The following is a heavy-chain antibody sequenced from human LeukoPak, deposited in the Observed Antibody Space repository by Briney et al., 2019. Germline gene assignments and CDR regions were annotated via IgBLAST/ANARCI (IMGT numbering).Heavy chain of an antibody. D-gene: IGHD3-22*01. CDR2: ISRSGSST. J-gene: IGHJ4*02. Sequence: GGSLRLSCAASGFTFSTYAMTWVRQAPGKGLECVSVISRSGSSTHYADSVKGRFTISRDNSKKTLYLQMNSLRAEDTAVYYCAKVIDRVIDYWGQGTLVTVSS. CDR1: GFTFSTYA. V-gene: IGHV3-23*01. CDR3: AKVIDRVIDY.